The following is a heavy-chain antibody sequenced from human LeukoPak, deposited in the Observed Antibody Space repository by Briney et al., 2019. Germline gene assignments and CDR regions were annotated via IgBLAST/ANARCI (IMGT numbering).Heavy chain of an antibody. D-gene: IGHD6-19*01. J-gene: IGHJ4*02. Sequence: GGSLRLSCAAAGFTFSSYDMSWVRRHPGKGLDRVSSISSSSTYMFYADSVRGRFTISRDNAKNSLYLQMNSLRAEATAVYYCARDRGSGWHTFDYWGQGTLVTVSS. CDR1: GFTFSSYD. CDR3: ARDRGSGWHTFDY. CDR2: ISSSSTYM. V-gene: IGHV3-21*01.